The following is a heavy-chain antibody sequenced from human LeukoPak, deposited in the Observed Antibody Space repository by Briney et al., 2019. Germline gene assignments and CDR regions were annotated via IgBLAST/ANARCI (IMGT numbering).Heavy chain of an antibody. D-gene: IGHD3/OR15-3a*01. J-gene: IGHJ4*02. CDR3: ARDNDFWTGYSYYFDY. CDR2: IYSGGST. V-gene: IGHV3-53*05. Sequence: GGSLRLSCAASGFAVNSNYMSWVRQTPGKGLEWISVIYSGGSTFYADSVKGRFTISRDNSKNTLDLQMNSLRSDDTAVYYCARDNDFWTGYSYYFDYWGQGTLVTVSS. CDR1: GFAVNSNY.